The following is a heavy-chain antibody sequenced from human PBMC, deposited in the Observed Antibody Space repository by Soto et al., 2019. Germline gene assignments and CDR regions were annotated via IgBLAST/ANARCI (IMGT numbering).Heavy chain of an antibody. V-gene: IGHV4-59*08. CDR1: GGSISSYY. CDR3: ARRYGWNFDY. D-gene: IGHD6-19*01. CDR2: IYYSGST. J-gene: IGHJ4*02. Sequence: QAQLQESGPGLVKPSETLSLTCTVSGGSISSYYWSWIRQPPGKGLEWIGYIYYSGSTNYNPSLXGXGXTXXDTSKNQFSLKLSSVTAADTAVYYCARRYGWNFDYWGQGTLVTVSS.